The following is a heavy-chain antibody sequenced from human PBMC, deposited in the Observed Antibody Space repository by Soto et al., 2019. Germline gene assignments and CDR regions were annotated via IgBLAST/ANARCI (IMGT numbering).Heavy chain of an antibody. V-gene: IGHV1-3*01. CDR3: ARDWVPLVGEVSPHCLDP. CDR2: SNADNGDT. Sequence: QVQLVQSGAAVKKPGASVKVSCKTSGYSFVSHSIHWVRQAPGQRLEWMGWSNADNGDTKYSLKFQGRVTFARDTSASSAYMELSSLRCEDTAVYYCARDWVPLVGEVSPHCLDPWGQGTLVTVSS. D-gene: IGHD3-3*01. CDR1: GYSFVSHS. J-gene: IGHJ5*02.